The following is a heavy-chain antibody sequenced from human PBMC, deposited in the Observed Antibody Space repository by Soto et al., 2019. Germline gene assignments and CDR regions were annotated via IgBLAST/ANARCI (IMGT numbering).Heavy chain of an antibody. CDR3: ASWGYCTNGVCYETDSNDAFDI. CDR1: GFTFSSYS. V-gene: IGHV3-21*01. D-gene: IGHD2-8*01. Sequence: EVQLVESGGGLIKPGGSLRLSCAASGFTFSSYSMNWVRQAPGKGLEWVSSISSSSSYIYYADSVKGRFTISRDNAKNSLYLQMNSLRAEDTAVYYCASWGYCTNGVCYETDSNDAFDIWGQGTMVTVSS. CDR2: ISSSSSYI. J-gene: IGHJ3*02.